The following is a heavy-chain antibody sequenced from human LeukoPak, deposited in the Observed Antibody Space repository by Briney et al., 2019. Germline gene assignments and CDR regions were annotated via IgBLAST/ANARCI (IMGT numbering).Heavy chain of an antibody. CDR2: ISYDGSNK. V-gene: IGHV3-30-3*01. D-gene: IGHD3-9*01. Sequence: PGRSLRLSCAASGFTFSSYAMHWVRQAPGKGLEWVAVISYDGSNKYYADSVKGRFTISRDNSKNTLYLQMNSLRAEDTAVYYCAREVSYFEVSDDDYWGQGTLVTVSS. J-gene: IGHJ4*02. CDR1: GFTFSSYA. CDR3: AREVSYFEVSDDDY.